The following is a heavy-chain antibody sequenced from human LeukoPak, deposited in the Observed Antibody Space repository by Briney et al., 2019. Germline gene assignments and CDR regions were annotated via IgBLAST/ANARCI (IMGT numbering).Heavy chain of an antibody. CDR1: GGTFSSYA. CDR2: IIPIFGTA. V-gene: IGHV1-69*01. CDR3: ASLWSPDYGVFDY. D-gene: IGHD4-17*01. Sequence: SVNVSCKASGGTFSSYAISWVRQAPGQGLEWMGGIIPIFGTANYAQKFQGRVTITADESTSTAYMELSSLRSEDTAVYYCASLWSPDYGVFDYWGQGTLVTVSS. J-gene: IGHJ4*02.